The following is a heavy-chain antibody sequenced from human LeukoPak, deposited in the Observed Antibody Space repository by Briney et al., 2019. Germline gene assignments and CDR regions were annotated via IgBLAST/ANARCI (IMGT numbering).Heavy chain of an antibody. CDR2: ISYSGST. Sequence: PSETLSLTCTVSGGSVSSGGYYWSWIRQPPGKGPEWIGYISYSGSTNYNPSLKSRVTISGDTSEYQFSLKLSSVTAADTAVYYCAREGYCTNGECYRGNFDYWGQGTLVTVSS. CDR1: GGSVSSGGYY. V-gene: IGHV4-61*08. J-gene: IGHJ4*02. D-gene: IGHD2-8*01. CDR3: AREGYCTNGECYRGNFDY.